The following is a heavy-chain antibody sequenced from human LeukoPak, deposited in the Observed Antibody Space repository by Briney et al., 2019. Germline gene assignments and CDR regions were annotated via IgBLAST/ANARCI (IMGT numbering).Heavy chain of an antibody. Sequence: GGSLRLSCAASGFTFSSYSMNWVRQAPGKGLEWVAVISYDGSNKYYADSVKGRFTISRDNSKNTLYLQMNSLRAEDTAVYYCAKEAYGGPLDYWGQGTLVTVSS. D-gene: IGHD4-23*01. CDR2: ISYDGSNK. J-gene: IGHJ4*02. CDR3: AKEAYGGPLDY. V-gene: IGHV3-30*18. CDR1: GFTFSSYS.